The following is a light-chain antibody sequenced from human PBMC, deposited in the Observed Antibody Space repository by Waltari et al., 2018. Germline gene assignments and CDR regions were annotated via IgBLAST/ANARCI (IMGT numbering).Light chain of an antibody. CDR2: KAS. CDR3: QRNNVTPLT. V-gene: IGKV1-39*02. Sequence: DIQMTQSPSSLSASVGDRVTITCRASENVNNYLNWYQQKPGKAPKLLLYKASTLQSGVPSQFSGGGSVTAYTFTISGLQSEDVATYYCQRNNVTPLTFGGGTKVEIK. CDR1: ENVNNY. J-gene: IGKJ4*01.